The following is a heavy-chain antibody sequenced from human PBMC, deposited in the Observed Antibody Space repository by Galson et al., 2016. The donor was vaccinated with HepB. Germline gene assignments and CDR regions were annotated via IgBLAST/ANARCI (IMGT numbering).Heavy chain of an antibody. CDR3: ARDAPQQWLLVGIES. Sequence: SVKVSCKASGYSFTDYSITWVRQAPGQGLEWMGRISTYTGNTDYTRKLQGRVTMTTDTSTSTAYLELTSLRSDDTAVYYCARDAPQQWLLVGIESWGPGTLVTVSS. D-gene: IGHD6-19*01. CDR1: GYSFTDYS. CDR2: ISTYTGNT. V-gene: IGHV1-18*04. J-gene: IGHJ4*02.